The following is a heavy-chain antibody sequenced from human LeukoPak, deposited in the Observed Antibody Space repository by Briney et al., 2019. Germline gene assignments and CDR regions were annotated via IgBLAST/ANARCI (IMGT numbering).Heavy chain of an antibody. J-gene: IGHJ4*02. CDR3: ARAPYDSSGYQRGFGY. CDR1: GYTFTGYY. CDR2: INPNSGGT. V-gene: IGHV1-2*02. D-gene: IGHD3-22*01. Sequence: GASVKVSCKASGYTFTGYYMHWVRQAPGQGLEWMGWINPNSGGTNYAQKFQGRVTMTRDTSISTAYMELSRLRSDDTAVYYCARAPYDSSGYQRGFGYWGQGTLVTVSS.